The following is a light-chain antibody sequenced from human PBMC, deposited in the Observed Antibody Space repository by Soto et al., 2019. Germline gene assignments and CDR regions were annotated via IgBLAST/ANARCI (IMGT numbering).Light chain of an antibody. CDR2: DVS. CDR1: SSDVGGYNY. CDR3: SSYTSSSTTV. J-gene: IGLJ1*01. Sequence: QSALTQPASVSGSPGQSITISCTGTSSDVGGYNYVSWYQQHPGKAPKLMIYDVSNRLSGVSNRFSGSKSGNTASLTISGLQAEDEADYYCSSYTSSSTTVFGTGTKVTVL. V-gene: IGLV2-14*01.